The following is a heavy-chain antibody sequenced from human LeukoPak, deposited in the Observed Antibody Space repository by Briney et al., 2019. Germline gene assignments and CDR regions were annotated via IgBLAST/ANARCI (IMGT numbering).Heavy chain of an antibody. J-gene: IGHJ4*02. CDR1: GGTFSSYA. CDR3: ASAPGYSYGTGPAY. D-gene: IGHD5-18*01. CDR2: IIPILGIA. V-gene: IGHV1-69*04. Sequence: ASVKVSYKASGGTFSSYAISWVRQAPGQGLEWMGRIIPILGIANYAQKFQGRVTITADKSTSTAYMELSSLRSEDTAVYYCASAPGYSYGTGPAYWGQGTLVTVSS.